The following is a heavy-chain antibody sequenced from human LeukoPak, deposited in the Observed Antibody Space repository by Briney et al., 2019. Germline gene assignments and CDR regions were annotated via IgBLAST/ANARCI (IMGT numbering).Heavy chain of an antibody. J-gene: IGHJ3*02. Sequence: ASAKVSCKASGYTFTGYYMHWVRQAPGQGLEWMGWINPNSGGTNYAQKFQGRVTMTRDTSISTAYVELSRLRSDDTAVYYCARFLTVAVYAFDIWGQGTMVTVSS. CDR3: ARFLTVAVYAFDI. CDR1: GYTFTGYY. V-gene: IGHV1-2*02. D-gene: IGHD6-19*01. CDR2: INPNSGGT.